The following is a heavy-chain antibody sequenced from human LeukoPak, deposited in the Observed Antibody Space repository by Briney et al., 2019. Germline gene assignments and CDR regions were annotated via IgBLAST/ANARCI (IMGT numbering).Heavy chain of an antibody. D-gene: IGHD6-13*01. CDR3: ARGIAAAGTWFDP. J-gene: IGHJ5*02. CDR1: GGSIGTYY. CDR2: IYYSGST. V-gene: IGHV4-59*01. Sequence: KPSETLSLTCTVSGGSIGTYYWSWIRQPPGKGLEWIGYIYYSGSTNYNPPLKSRVTISVDTSKNQFSLKLSSVTAADTAVYYCARGIAAAGTWFDPWGQGTLVTVSS.